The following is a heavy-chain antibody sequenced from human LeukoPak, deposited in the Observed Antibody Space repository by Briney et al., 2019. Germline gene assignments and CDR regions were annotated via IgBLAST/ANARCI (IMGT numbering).Heavy chain of an antibody. V-gene: IGHV4-59*01. J-gene: IGHJ4*02. Sequence: SETLSPTCTVSGVSLSSFYCGWVRQPPGEGLGWVGDIYDSVSTTYNPPLKSGVPISVDTSKNQLSLRRSSLTAADTAVYYGAEDAHDSTGYSSDYWGQRTLVTASS. D-gene: IGHD3-22*01. CDR3: AEDAHDSTGYSSDY. CDR1: GVSLSSFY. CDR2: IYDSVST.